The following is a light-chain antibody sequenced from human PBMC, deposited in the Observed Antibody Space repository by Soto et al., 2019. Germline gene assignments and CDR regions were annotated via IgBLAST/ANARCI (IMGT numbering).Light chain of an antibody. V-gene: IGKV3D-15*01. Sequence: EIIMSQSPVTLSVSPGARATLSCRASRRVSSNLAWYQQKPGQAPRHLTYGASSSPTGIPARFSGSGSGTEFTLSISSLQSEDDAVEYCKQYKECPPYTFGQGTRLEI. CDR2: GAS. J-gene: IGKJ5*01. CDR1: RRVSSN. CDR3: KQYKECPPYT.